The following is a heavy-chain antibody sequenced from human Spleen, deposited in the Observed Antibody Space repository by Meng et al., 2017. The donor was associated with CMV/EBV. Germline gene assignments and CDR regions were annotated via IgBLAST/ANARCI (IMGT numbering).Heavy chain of an antibody. Sequence: ASVKVSCKASGYTFTGYYFHWVRQAPGQGLEWMGWINANSGDTNYAVKFQGRVTMTRDTSITTAYMELSSLRSDDTAFYYCARVTDFWSTPWGFDPWGQGTLVTVSS. J-gene: IGHJ5*01. V-gene: IGHV1-2*02. CDR1: GYTFTGYY. CDR2: INANSGDT. CDR3: ARVTDFWSTPWGFDP. D-gene: IGHD3-3*01.